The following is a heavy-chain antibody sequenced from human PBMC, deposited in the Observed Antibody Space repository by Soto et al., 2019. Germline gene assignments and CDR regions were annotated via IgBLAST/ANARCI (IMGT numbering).Heavy chain of an antibody. CDR2: IIPMFGIA. Sequence: QVQLVQSGAEVKKPGSSVKVSCKASGGTFSRYSITWVRQAPGHGLEWIGRIIPMFGIASYAQKFQGRVTINADESTSTAYMELSSLRSDDTAVYYCAREDRDRETVLVPAAIDGMDVWGQGTTVTVSS. D-gene: IGHD2-2*01. CDR1: GGTFSRYS. CDR3: AREDRDRETVLVPAAIDGMDV. V-gene: IGHV1-69*08. J-gene: IGHJ6*02.